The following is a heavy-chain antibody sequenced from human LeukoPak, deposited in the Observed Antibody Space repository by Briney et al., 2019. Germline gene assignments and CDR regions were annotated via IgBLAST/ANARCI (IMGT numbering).Heavy chain of an antibody. CDR2: IWYDGSNK. J-gene: IGHJ4*02. D-gene: IGHD1-1*01. V-gene: IGHV3-33*06. Sequence: GGSLRLSCAASGFTFSSYGMHWVRQAPGKGLEWVAVIWYDGSNKYYADSVKGRFTISRDNSKNTLYLQMNSLRAEDTAVYYCAKQTGSWYFDYWGQGTLVTGSS. CDR3: AKQTGSWYFDY. CDR1: GFTFSSYG.